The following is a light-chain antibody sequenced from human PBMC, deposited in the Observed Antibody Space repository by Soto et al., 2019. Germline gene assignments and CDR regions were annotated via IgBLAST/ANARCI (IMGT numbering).Light chain of an antibody. J-gene: IGKJ4*01. CDR1: QGISRW. V-gene: IGKV1-12*01. Sequence: DIQMTPSPSSVSASVGDRVTITCRASQGISRWLAWYQQKPGKAPKLLIYTASSLQSGVPSRFSGSGSGTDFTITISSLQPEDFATYYCQQTTTFPLTFGGGTKVESK. CDR3: QQTTTFPLT. CDR2: TAS.